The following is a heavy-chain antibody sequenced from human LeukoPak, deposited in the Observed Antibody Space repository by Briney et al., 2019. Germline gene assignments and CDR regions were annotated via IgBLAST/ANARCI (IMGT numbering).Heavy chain of an antibody. CDR3: AGGMVAAAGPPGGGFDY. CDR1: GLTFSSYA. V-gene: IGHV3-23*01. J-gene: IGHJ4*02. Sequence: GGSLRLSCAASGLTFSSYAMSWVRQAPGKGLEWVSAISGSGGSTYYADSVKGRFTISRDNSKNTLYLQMNSLRAEDTAVYSCAGGMVAAAGPPGGGFDYWGQGTLVTVSS. D-gene: IGHD6-13*01. CDR2: ISGSGGST.